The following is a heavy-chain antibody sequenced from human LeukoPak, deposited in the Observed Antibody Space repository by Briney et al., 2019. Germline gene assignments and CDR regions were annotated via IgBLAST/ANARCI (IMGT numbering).Heavy chain of an antibody. CDR1: GFTFSNYW. Sequence: PGGSLRLSCAASGFTFSNYWMHLVRQAPGKGLGWVSRINSDGINTSYADSVKGRFTISRDNAKNTLNLQMNSLRAEDTAVYYCARDLGQYYDTSDNWFDPWGRGTLVTVSS. CDR2: INSDGINT. V-gene: IGHV3-74*01. D-gene: IGHD3-22*01. CDR3: ARDLGQYYDTSDNWFDP. J-gene: IGHJ5*02.